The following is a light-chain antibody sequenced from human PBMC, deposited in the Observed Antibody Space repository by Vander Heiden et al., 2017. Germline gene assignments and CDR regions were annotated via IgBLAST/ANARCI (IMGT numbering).Light chain of an antibody. J-gene: IGKJ2*01. CDR1: QSISSY. CDR3: QQSDSTLMHT. V-gene: IGKV1-39*01. CDR2: AAS. Sequence: DIQMTQSPSSLSASVGDRVTITCRASQSISSYLNWYQQKPGKAPKLLIYAASSLQSGVPSRFSGSGSGTDFTLTISSLQPEDFATYYCQQSDSTLMHTFGQGTKLEIK.